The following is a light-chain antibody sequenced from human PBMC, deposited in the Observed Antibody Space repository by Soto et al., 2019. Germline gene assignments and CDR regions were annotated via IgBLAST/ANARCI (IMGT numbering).Light chain of an antibody. CDR3: SSFTSYSTLV. CDR2: DVN. J-gene: IGLJ2*01. CDR1: SRDVGGYSY. V-gene: IGLV2-14*03. Sequence: QSALTQPASVSGSPGQSITISCTGTSRDVGGYSYVSWYQQHPGKAPKLMIYDVNNRPSGVSDRFSGSKSGNTASLTISGLRAEDESDYYCSSFTSYSTLVFGGGTKVTVL.